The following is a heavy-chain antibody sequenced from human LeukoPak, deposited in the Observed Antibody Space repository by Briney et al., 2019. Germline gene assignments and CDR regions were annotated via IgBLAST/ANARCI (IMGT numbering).Heavy chain of an antibody. CDR1: GFTFSDYY. J-gene: IGHJ4*02. CDR3: ATTRRLVVVPAAIVY. V-gene: IGHV3-23*01. Sequence: PGGSLRLSCAASGFTFSDYYMSWIRQAPGKGLEWVSAISGSGGSTYYADSVKGRFTISRDNSKNTLYLQMNSLRAEDTAVYYCATTRRLVVVPAAIVYWGQGTLVTVSS. CDR2: ISGSGGST. D-gene: IGHD2-2*01.